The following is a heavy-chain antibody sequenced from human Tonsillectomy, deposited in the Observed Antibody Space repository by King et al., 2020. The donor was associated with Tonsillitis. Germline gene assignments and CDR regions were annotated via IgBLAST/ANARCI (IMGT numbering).Heavy chain of an antibody. CDR1: GAPFDSFY. V-gene: IGHV4-59*01. J-gene: IGHJ4*02. CDR2: IYYSGST. CDR3: AREVYSSSWSLRGFDF. Sequence: QLQESGPGLVKPSETLSLTCTVSGAPFDSFYWSWIRQPPGKGLEWIGFIYYSGSTSYNPSLKSRGTISVDTSKNQFSLKVNSSTPPDTAVYYCAREVYSSSWSLRGFDFWGQGTLVTVSS. D-gene: IGHD6-13*01.